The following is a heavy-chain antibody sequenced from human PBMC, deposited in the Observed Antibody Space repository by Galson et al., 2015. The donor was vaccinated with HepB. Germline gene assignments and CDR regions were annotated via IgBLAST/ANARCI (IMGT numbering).Heavy chain of an antibody. Sequence: SLRLSCAASGFTFSNYAMNWVRQAPGQGLEWVSTISVTGSTTYYADSVKGRFTISRDDSKNTPYLQMNSLRAEDAAVYYCAKDKGYCSGGSCYSGGWFAPWGQGTLVSVSS. D-gene: IGHD2-15*01. CDR2: ISVTGSTT. V-gene: IGHV3-23*01. J-gene: IGHJ5*02. CDR1: GFTFSNYA. CDR3: AKDKGYCSGGSCYSGGWFAP.